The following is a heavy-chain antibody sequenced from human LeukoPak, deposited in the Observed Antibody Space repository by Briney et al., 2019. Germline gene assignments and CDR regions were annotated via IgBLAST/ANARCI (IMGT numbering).Heavy chain of an antibody. CDR2: IRYDGSIK. J-gene: IGHJ6*03. CDR3: AKDTVKVTTIRRVPHYMDV. CDR1: GFTFNTYG. Sequence: GGSLRLSCAASGFTFNTYGIHRVRQAPGKGLEWVAFIRYDGSIKYYADSVKGRFTISRDNSKNTLYLQMNSLRAEDTALYYCAKDTVKVTTIRRVPHYMDVWGKGTTVTISS. V-gene: IGHV3-30*02. D-gene: IGHD5-12*01.